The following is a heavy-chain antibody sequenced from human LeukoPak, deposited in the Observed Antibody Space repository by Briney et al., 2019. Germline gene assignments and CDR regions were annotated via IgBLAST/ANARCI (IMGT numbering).Heavy chain of an antibody. CDR3: RQLYYGEPHYYYYYMDV. J-gene: IGHJ6*03. Sequence: SETLSLTCTVSGGSISSSSYYWGWIRQPPGKGLEWIGSIYYSGSTYYNPSLKSRVTISVDTSKNQFSLKLSSVTAADTAVYYCRQLYYGEPHYYYYYMDVWGKGTTVTVSS. D-gene: IGHD4-17*01. CDR2: IYYSGST. V-gene: IGHV4-39*07. CDR1: GGSISSSSYY.